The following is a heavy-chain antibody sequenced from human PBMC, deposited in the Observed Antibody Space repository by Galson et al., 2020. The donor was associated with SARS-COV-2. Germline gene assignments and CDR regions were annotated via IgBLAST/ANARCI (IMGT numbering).Heavy chain of an antibody. Sequence: ALHGESLKISCAASGFTFSSYWMHWVRQAPGKGLVWVSRIYSEGSSTDYADSVKGRFTISGDNAKNTLYLQMNSLRAEDTAVYYCARGDMRNDFFDHWGQGTPGNLSS. J-gene: IGHJ4*02. CDR1: GFTFSSYW. CDR2: IYSEGSST. D-gene: IGHD3-16*01. CDR3: ARGDMRNDFFDH. V-gene: IGHV3-74*01.